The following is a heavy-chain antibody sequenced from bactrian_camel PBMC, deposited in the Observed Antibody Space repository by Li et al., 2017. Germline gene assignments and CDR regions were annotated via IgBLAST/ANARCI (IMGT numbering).Heavy chain of an antibody. CDR1: GFTFSRTD. V-gene: IGHV3S40*01. J-gene: IGHJ6*01. D-gene: IGHD1*01. CDR2: INSGSGRT. CDR3: ATDVIVDAAGLSGY. Sequence: VQLVESGGGLVQPGGSLRLSCAASGFTFSRTDMTWVRQAPGKGLEWVSAINSGSGRTYTADSVKGRFNISRDNAKNTVYLQMNSLKSEDTALYYCATDVIVDAAGLSGYWGRGTQVTVS.